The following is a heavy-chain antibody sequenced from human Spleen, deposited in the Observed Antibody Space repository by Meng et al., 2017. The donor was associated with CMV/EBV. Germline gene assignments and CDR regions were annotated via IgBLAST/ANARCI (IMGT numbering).Heavy chain of an antibody. CDR1: GSTFSSYA. V-gene: IGHV3-23*03. J-gene: IGHJ5*02. CDR2: IYDDESST. Sequence: GGSLRLSCAASGSTFSSYAMSWVRQTPGKGLEWVAAIYDDESSTFYADSVKGRFTISRDKPKNTLYLQMNSLTAEGTAVYYCARGARWFGPWGQGTLVTVSS. CDR3: ARGARWFGP.